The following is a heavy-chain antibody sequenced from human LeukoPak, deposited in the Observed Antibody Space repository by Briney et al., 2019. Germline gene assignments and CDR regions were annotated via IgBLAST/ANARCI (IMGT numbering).Heavy chain of an antibody. J-gene: IGHJ6*03. D-gene: IGHD2-2*01. V-gene: IGHV4-4*07. Sequence: SETLSLTCAVYGGSFSGYYWSWIRQPAGKGLEWIGRIYTSGSTNYNPSLKSRVTISVDTSKNQFSLKLSSVTAADTAVYYCARDQRKYCSSTSCYGEYYYYMDVWGKGTTVTVSS. CDR2: IYTSGST. CDR1: GGSFSGYY. CDR3: ARDQRKYCSSTSCYGEYYYYMDV.